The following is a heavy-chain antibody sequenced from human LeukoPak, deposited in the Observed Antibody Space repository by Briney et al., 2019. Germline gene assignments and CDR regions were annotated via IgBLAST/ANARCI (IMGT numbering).Heavy chain of an antibody. CDR1: GFTFSSYA. V-gene: IGHV3-23*01. CDR3: AKPPGGWLRYFDY. J-gene: IGHJ4*02. CDR2: ISGSGGST. Sequence: GGSLRLSCAASGFTFSSYAMSWVRQAPGKGLDWFSTISGSGGSTYYTDSVKGRFTISRDNSKNTLYLQMNSMRAEDTAVYYCAKPPGGWLRYFDYGGEGTLVTVSS. D-gene: IGHD5-12*01.